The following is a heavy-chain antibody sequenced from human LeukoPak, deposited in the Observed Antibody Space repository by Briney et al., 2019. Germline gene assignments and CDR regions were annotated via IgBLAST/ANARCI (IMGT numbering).Heavy chain of an antibody. CDR1: GGSISSGDYY. D-gene: IGHD2-2*01. CDR2: TYYSGST. J-gene: IGHJ6*03. V-gene: IGHV4-61*08. CDR3: ARGDHCSSTSCYELSRYYYYYMDV. Sequence: SETLSLTCTVSGGSISSGDYYWSWIRQPPGKGLEWIGYTYYSGSTNYNPSLKSRVTISVDTSKNQFSLKLSSVTAADTAVYYCARGDHCSSTSCYELSRYYYYYMDVWGKGTTVTVSS.